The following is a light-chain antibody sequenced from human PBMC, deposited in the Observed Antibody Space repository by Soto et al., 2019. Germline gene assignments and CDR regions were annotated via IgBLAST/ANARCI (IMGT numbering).Light chain of an antibody. CDR2: DVS. V-gene: IGLV2-14*03. CDR1: SSDVGGYKY. CDR3: SSATSSTTRI. Sequence: QSVLTQPASVSGSPGQSITISCTGTSSDVGGYKYVSWYQQHPGKAPKLMIYDVSNRPSGASHRFSGSKSGDTASLTISGLQAEDEADYYCSSATSSTTRIFGTGTKVTVL. J-gene: IGLJ1*01.